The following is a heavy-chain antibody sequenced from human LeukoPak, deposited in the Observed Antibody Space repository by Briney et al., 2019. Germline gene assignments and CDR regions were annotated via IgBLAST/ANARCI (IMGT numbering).Heavy chain of an antibody. CDR2: IYSGGST. Sequence: GGSLRLSCAASGFTVSSNYMSWVRQAPGKGLERVSVIYSGGSTYYADSVKGRFTISRDNSKNTLYLQMNSLRAEDTAVYYCARVLTRSGSYYYYGMDVWGQGTTVTVSS. J-gene: IGHJ6*02. CDR1: GFTVSSNY. CDR3: ARVLTRSGSYYYYGMDV. D-gene: IGHD3-22*01. V-gene: IGHV3-53*01.